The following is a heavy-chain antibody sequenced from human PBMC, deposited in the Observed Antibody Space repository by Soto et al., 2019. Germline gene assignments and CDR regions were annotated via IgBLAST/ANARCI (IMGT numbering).Heavy chain of an antibody. V-gene: IGHV4-30-2*01. CDR1: GGSISSGGYS. J-gene: IGHJ4*02. CDR3: ARGKAGGWFFDY. Sequence: SETLSLTCAASGGSISSGGYSWSWIRQPPGKGLEWIGYIYHSGSTYYNPSLKSRVTISVDRSKNQFSLKLSSVTAADTAVYYCARGKAGGWFFDYWGQGTLVTVSS. D-gene: IGHD6-19*01. CDR2: IYHSGST.